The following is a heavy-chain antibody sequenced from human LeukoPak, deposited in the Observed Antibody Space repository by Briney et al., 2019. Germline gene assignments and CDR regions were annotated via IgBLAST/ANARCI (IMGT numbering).Heavy chain of an antibody. CDR1: VGSITSHF. J-gene: IGHJ4*02. D-gene: IGHD2-2*01. CDR3: AREDCSRTSCYTYYFDH. CDR2: IYYSGST. Sequence: SETLSLTCTVSVGSITSHFWSWIRQPPGKGLEGFGYIYYSGSTNYNPSLKSRVTISVDTSKNQFSLKLSSVTAADTAVYYCAREDCSRTSCYTYYFDHWGQGTQVTVSS. V-gene: IGHV4-59*11.